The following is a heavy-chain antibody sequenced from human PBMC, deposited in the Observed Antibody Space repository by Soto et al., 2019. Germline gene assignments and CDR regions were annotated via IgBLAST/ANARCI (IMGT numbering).Heavy chain of an antibody. V-gene: IGHV1-69*05. J-gene: IGHJ5*02. CDR2: IIPIFGTA. CDR3: ARVVPGAEAWFGP. Sequence: WASVKVSCKASGGTFSSYAISWVRQAPGQGLEWMGGIIPIFGTANYAQKFQGRVSMTTDTSTTTAYMELRSLRSDDTAVYYCARVVPGAEAWFGPWGQGTLVTVS. CDR1: GGTFSSYA. D-gene: IGHD2-2*01.